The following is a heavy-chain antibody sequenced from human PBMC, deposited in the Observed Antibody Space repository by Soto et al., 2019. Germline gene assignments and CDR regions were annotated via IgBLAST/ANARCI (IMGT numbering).Heavy chain of an antibody. CDR2: IYYSGNT. Sequence: XSXTLSLTCTVSGDSISSGDYYWSWIRQPPGKGLEWIGCIYYSGNTYYNPSLKRRFSISVDTSKNQFSLKLSSVTAADTAVYYCARGLITGSHYSGGWYYFDSWGQGTQVTVSS. CDR1: GDSISSGDYY. V-gene: IGHV4-30-4*01. J-gene: IGHJ4*02. D-gene: IGHD3-10*01. CDR3: ARGLITGSHYSGGWYYFDS.